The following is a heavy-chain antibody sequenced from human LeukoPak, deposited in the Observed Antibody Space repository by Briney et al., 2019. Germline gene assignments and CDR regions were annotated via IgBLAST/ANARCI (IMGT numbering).Heavy chain of an antibody. CDR3: ARLAGYGGNRGYYYYYMDV. CDR2: IYYSGST. D-gene: IGHD4-23*01. J-gene: IGHJ6*03. V-gene: IGHV4-34*01. CDR1: GGSFSGYY. Sequence: SETLSLTCAVYGGSFSGYYWSWIRQPPGKGLEWIGSIYYSGSTYYNPSLKSRVTISVDTSKNQFSLKLSSVTAADTAVYYCARLAGYGGNRGYYYYYMDVWGKGTTVTVSS.